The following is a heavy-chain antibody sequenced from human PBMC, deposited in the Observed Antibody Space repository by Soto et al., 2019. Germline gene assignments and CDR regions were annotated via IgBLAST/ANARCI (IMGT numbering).Heavy chain of an antibody. J-gene: IGHJ5*02. CDR1: GYTFTSYG. CDR2: ISAYNGNT. V-gene: IGHV1-18*01. D-gene: IGHD2-2*01. CDR3: ARRRIVPAVHWFDP. Sequence: ASVKVSCKASGYTFTSYGISWVRQAPGQGLEWMGWISAYNGNTNYAQKLQGRVTMTTDTSTSTAYMELRSLRSDDTAVYYCARRRIVPAVHWFDPWGQGTLVTVSS.